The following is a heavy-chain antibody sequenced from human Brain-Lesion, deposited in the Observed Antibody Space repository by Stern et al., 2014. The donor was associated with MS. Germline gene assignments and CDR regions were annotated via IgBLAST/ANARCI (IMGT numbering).Heavy chain of an antibody. D-gene: IGHD3-3*01. CDR3: ARDQRGITIFGVVTDYYYLGMDV. V-gene: IGHV1-2*02. J-gene: IGHJ6*02. CDR1: GYIFTGYY. Sequence: QVQLVQSGAEVKKPGASVKVSCKTSGYIFTGYYIHWVRQAPGQGLEWMAWINPNTGGTKYAQKFQGRCTMGRDTSISTAYVELSSLTSDDTAVYYCARDQRGITIFGVVTDYYYLGMDVWGQGTTVTVSS. CDR2: INPNTGGT.